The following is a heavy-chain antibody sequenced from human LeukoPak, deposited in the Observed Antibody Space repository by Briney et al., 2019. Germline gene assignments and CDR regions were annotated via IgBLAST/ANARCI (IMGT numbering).Heavy chain of an antibody. J-gene: IGHJ4*02. V-gene: IGHV4-59*01. CDR2: LRYGGNT. Sequence: SETLSLTCTVSGDSITSNYWTWIRQPPGKGLEWIAYLRYGGNTNHNSSLKGRVTISLDTSKNQFSLILGSVTAADTAIYCARESSTSQTNLLDYWGQGTLVTVSS. CDR1: GDSITSNY. D-gene: IGHD6-6*01. CDR3: ARESSTSQTNLLDY.